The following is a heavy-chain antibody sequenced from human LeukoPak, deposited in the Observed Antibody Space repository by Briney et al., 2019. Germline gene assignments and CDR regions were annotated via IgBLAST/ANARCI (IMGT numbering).Heavy chain of an antibody. Sequence: PGGSLRLSCAASGFTFSSYAMSWVRQAPGKGLEWVGFIRSKAYGGTTEYAASVKGRFTISRDDSKSIAYLQMNSLKTEDTAVYYCTRVPNYYDNSGYYNSDVYFDYWGQGTLVTVSS. CDR1: GFTFSSYA. D-gene: IGHD3-22*01. CDR3: TRVPNYYDNSGYYNSDVYFDY. V-gene: IGHV3-49*04. CDR2: IRSKAYGGTT. J-gene: IGHJ4*02.